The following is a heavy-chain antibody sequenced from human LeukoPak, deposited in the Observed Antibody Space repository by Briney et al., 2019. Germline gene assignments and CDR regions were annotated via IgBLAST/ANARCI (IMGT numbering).Heavy chain of an antibody. V-gene: IGHV3-15*01. J-gene: IGHJ1*01. CDR1: GXTFSNAW. Sequence: PGGALRLSCAASGXTFSNAWVSWVRQAPGKGLELVARFKSKTDGGTTDYAAPVNGRFTISRDDSKSTLYLQMNSLKTEDTAVYYCTKHEGPSSGWYGLSWGQGTLVTVSS. CDR2: FKSKTDGGTT. CDR3: TKHEGPSSGWYGLS. D-gene: IGHD6-19*01.